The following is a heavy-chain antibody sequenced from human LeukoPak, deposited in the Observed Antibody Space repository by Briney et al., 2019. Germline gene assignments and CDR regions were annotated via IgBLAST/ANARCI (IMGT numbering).Heavy chain of an antibody. CDR1: GFTFTTYA. D-gene: IGHD2-8*02. CDR3: AKLLVPTRLFDAFDI. Sequence: PGGSLRLSCAASGFTFTTYAITWVRQAPGKGLEWVSTISGSGGSTYYADSVKGRFTISRDSSKNTLYLQMNSLRAEDTAIYYFAKLLVPTRLFDAFDIWGQGTMVTVSS. J-gene: IGHJ3*02. V-gene: IGHV3-23*01. CDR2: ISGSGGST.